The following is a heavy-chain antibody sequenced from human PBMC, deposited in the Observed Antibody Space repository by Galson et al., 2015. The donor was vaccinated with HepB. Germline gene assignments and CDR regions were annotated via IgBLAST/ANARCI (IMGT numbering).Heavy chain of an antibody. V-gene: IGHV4-59*01. Sequence: ETLSLTCTVSGDSISSYYWSWIRQPPGKGLEWIGYIFYSGSTNYNPSLKSRVTISVDTSKNQFSLNLSSVTAADTAVYYCARARSKVPAGIGREIFLNWFDPWGQGTLVIVSS. CDR3: ARARSKVPAGIGREIFLNWFDP. D-gene: IGHD2-2*01. CDR2: IFYSGST. J-gene: IGHJ5*02. CDR1: GDSISSYY.